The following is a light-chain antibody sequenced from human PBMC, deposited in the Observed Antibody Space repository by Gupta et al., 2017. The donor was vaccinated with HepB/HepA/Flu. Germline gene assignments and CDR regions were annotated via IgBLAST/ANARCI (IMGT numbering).Light chain of an antibody. CDR2: TNN. CDR3: QSYDRSLSGAV. Sequence: QSVLTQPPSVSGAPGQRVTISCTGSNSHIGADYDVHWYQQVPGTAPKLLIFTNNKRPSGVPDRFSGSKSGTSASLAITGLQAEDEADYYCQSYDRSLSGAVFGGGTKLTVL. J-gene: IGLJ2*01. CDR1: NSHIGADYD. V-gene: IGLV1-40*01.